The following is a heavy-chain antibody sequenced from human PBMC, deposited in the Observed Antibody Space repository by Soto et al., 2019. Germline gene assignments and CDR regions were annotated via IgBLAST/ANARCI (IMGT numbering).Heavy chain of an antibody. Sequence: PGGSLRLSCAVSGFTFTNAWMSWVRQAPGKGLEWVGRIKSKSGGGTTDYAAPVRGRFTVSRDDSKNTLFLQMNSLKTEDTAVYYCTTLSTELRHYYYYYMDVWGKGTTVTVSS. J-gene: IGHJ6*03. CDR2: IKSKSGGGTT. V-gene: IGHV3-15*01. D-gene: IGHD3-16*02. CDR3: TTLSTELRHYYYYYMDV. CDR1: GFTFTNAW.